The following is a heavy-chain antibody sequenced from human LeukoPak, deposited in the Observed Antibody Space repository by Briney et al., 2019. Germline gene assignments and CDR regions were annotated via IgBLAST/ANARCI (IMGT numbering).Heavy chain of an antibody. Sequence: SETLSLTCTVSGGSISSSSYYWGWIRQPPGKGLEWIGSIYYSGSTYYNPSLKSRVTISVDTSKNQFSLKLSSVTAADTAVYYCARHSSVAGILDYWGQGTLVTVSS. V-gene: IGHV4-39*01. CDR1: GGSISSSSYY. D-gene: IGHD6-19*01. J-gene: IGHJ4*02. CDR3: ARHSSVAGILDY. CDR2: IYYSGST.